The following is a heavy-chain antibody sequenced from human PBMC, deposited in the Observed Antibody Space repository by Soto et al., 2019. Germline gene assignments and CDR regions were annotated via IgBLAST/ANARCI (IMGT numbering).Heavy chain of an antibody. J-gene: IGHJ5*02. CDR3: ARGGYCSGGSCKNWFDP. CDR1: GGSFSGYY. D-gene: IGHD2-15*01. V-gene: IGHV4-34*01. Sequence: QVQLQQWGAGLLKPSETLSLTCAVYGGSFSGYYWSWIRQPPGKGLEWIGEINHSGSTNYNPSLKSRVTISVDTSKNHFSLKLSSVTAADTAVYYCARGGYCSGGSCKNWFDPWGQGTLVTVSS. CDR2: INHSGST.